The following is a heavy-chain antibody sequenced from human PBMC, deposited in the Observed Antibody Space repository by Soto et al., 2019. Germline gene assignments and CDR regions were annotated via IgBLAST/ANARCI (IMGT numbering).Heavy chain of an antibody. CDR3: ARIQGDCGGCFDY. Sequence: QVQLQESGPGLVKPSETLSLTCTVSGGSISPYYWTWIRQPPGKGLEWIGYVYYNGNTNYNPSLKSRVNMSVDTSKSQFSLKVTSMTAADTAVYYCARIQGDCGGCFDYWGQGALVTVSS. CDR2: VYYNGNT. D-gene: IGHD4-17*01. J-gene: IGHJ4*02. CDR1: GGSISPYY. V-gene: IGHV4-59*01.